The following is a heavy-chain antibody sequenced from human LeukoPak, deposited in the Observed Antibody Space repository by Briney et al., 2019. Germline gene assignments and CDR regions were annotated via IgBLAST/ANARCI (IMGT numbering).Heavy chain of an antibody. Sequence: ASVKVSCKASGYTFTSYDINWVRQATGQGLEWMGWMNPNSGNTGYAQKFQGRVTMTRNTSISTAYMELSSLRSEDTAVYYCARGGPLYCSGGSCYSPPKLPVDYWGQGTLVTVSS. D-gene: IGHD2-15*01. J-gene: IGHJ4*02. CDR2: MNPNSGNT. CDR3: ARGGPLYCSGGSCYSPPKLPVDY. CDR1: GYTFTSYD. V-gene: IGHV1-8*01.